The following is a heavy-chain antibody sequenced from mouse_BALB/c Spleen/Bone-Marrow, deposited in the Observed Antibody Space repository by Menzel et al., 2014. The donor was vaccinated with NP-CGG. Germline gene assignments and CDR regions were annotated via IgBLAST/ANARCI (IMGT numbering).Heavy chain of an antibody. Sequence: VQLQESGAELVRPGTSVKISCKASGYTFANYWLGWLKQKPGNGLEWIGEIYPGSGYINYNEKFKGKATLTADTSSSTADMRLSSLTSEESAVYFCAREEYSTYDRLFDYWGQGTTLTVSS. CDR3: AREEYSTYDRLFDY. CDR2: IYPGSGYI. J-gene: IGHJ2*01. D-gene: IGHD2-5*01. V-gene: IGHV1-63*02. CDR1: GYTFANYW.